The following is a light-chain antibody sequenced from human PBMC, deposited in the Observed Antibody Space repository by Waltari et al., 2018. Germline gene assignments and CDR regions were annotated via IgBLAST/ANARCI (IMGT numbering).Light chain of an antibody. Sequence: QSALTQPASVSGSPGQSITISCTGTSSAVGGYNNVSWYQQHPGKAPKLMISDVSNRPSGVSNRFSGSKSGNTASLTISGLQAEDEADYYCSSYISSSTLELFGGGTSLTVL. CDR2: DVS. V-gene: IGLV2-14*03. J-gene: IGLJ2*01. CDR3: SSYISSSTLEL. CDR1: SSAVGGYNN.